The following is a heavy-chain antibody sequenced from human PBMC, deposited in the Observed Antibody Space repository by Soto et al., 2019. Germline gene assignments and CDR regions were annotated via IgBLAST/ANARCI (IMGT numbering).Heavy chain of an antibody. D-gene: IGHD3-10*01. CDR2: ISYDGSNK. CDR3: AKEGYYYGSGSGSQPYYFDY. CDR1: GFTFSSYG. V-gene: IGHV3-30*18. J-gene: IGHJ4*02. Sequence: GSLLLACTASGFTFSSYGMHWVRQAPGKGLEWVAVISYDGSNKYYADSVEGRFTISRDNSKNTLYLQMNSLRAEDTAVYYCAKEGYYYGSGSGSQPYYFDYWGQGTLVTVSS.